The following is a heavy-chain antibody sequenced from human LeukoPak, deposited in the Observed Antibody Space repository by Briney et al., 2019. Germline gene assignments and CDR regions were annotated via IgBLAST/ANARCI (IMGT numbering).Heavy chain of an antibody. D-gene: IGHD4-17*01. CDR2: ISGNGDNT. Sequence: HPGGSLRLSCAASGFTFNSYAMNWVRQTPGKGLEWVSAISGNGDNTYYADSVKGRFTISRDNSKNTLYLQMNSLRAEDTAVYYCAKGQTVTTRVDYWGQGTLVTVSS. CDR3: AKGQTVTTRVDY. V-gene: IGHV3-23*01. J-gene: IGHJ4*02. CDR1: GFTFNSYA.